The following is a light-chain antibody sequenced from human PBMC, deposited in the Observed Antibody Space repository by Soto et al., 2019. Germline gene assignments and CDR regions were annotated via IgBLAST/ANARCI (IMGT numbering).Light chain of an antibody. CDR2: GAS. CDR1: QHVTTTY. J-gene: IGKJ4*01. Sequence: IVLTQSPATLSLSPGERATLSCTASQHVTTTYIAWYQQKFGQAPRLLIYGASTRATGTPDRFTGGGFGTDFTLTISRVEYEDFAVYYCQQYDSSFTFGGATKVEMK. V-gene: IGKV3-20*01. CDR3: QQYDSSFT.